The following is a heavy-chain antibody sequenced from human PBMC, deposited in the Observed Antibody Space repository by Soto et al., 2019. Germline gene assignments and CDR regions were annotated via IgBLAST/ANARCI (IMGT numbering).Heavy chain of an antibody. V-gene: IGHV3-7*01. CDR1: GFTFSSYW. CDR2: IKQDGSEK. Sequence: PGGSPRLSCAVSGFTFSSYWMSWVRQAPGKGLEWVANIKQDGSEKYYVDSVKGRFTISRDNAKNSLYLQMNSLRAEGTAVYYCARDGSGSYRRYYYYGMDVWGQGTTVTVSS. D-gene: IGHD3-10*01. CDR3: ARDGSGSYRRYYYYGMDV. J-gene: IGHJ6*02.